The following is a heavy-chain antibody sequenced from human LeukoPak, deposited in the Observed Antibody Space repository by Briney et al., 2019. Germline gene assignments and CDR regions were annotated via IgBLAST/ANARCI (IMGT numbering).Heavy chain of an antibody. V-gene: IGHV3-7*01. J-gene: IGHJ4*02. CDR1: GFTFSSYS. D-gene: IGHD6-19*01. Sequence: PGGSLRLSCAASGFTFSSYSMNWVRQAPGKGLEWVAHINSDGSEKNYVDSVKGRFTISRDNARNSQFLQMNSLRAEDTAVYYCASGGGWVFFNWGQGALVTVSS. CDR3: ASGGGWVFFN. CDR2: INSDGSEK.